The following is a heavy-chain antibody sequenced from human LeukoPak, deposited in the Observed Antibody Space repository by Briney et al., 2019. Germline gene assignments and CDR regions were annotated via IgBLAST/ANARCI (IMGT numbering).Heavy chain of an antibody. V-gene: IGHV3-20*01. J-gene: IGHJ2*01. CDR3: AGGMSRFNSGGGYWSFDL. Sequence: GGSLRLSCAASGFTFDDYGMSWVRQAPGKGLEWVAVINWNGGNTFYADSVKGRFTISRENAKNSLYLQMNSLTEELPALYHCAGGMSRFNSGGGYWSFDLWGRGTLVTVSS. D-gene: IGHD4-23*01. CDR1: GFTFDDYG. CDR2: INWNGGNT.